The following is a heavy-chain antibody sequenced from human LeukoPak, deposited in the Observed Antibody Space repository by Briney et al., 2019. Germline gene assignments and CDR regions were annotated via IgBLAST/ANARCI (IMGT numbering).Heavy chain of an antibody. Sequence: GGSLRLSCAASGFTFSSYAMHWVRQAPGKGLEWVAVISYDGSNKYYADSVKGRFTISRDNSKNTLYLQMNSLRAEDTAVYYCARGVVPGVYFDYWGQGTLVTVSS. CDR3: ARGVVPGVYFDY. V-gene: IGHV3-30*04. J-gene: IGHJ4*02. CDR1: GFTFSSYA. D-gene: IGHD2-15*01. CDR2: ISYDGSNK.